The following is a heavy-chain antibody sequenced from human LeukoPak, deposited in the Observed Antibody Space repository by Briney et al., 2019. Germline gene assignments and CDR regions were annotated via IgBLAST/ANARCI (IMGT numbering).Heavy chain of an antibody. V-gene: IGHV4-59*08. Sequence: SETLSLTCTVSGGSINYDYWSWIRQSPGKRLEWIGYIHYSGATNYSPALNSRVTISVDTSKNQFSLKLSSVTAADTALYYCATLRGASTAVFDSWGQGTLVTVSS. D-gene: IGHD2-21*02. CDR1: GGSINYDY. CDR3: ATLRGASTAVFDS. J-gene: IGHJ4*02. CDR2: IHYSGAT.